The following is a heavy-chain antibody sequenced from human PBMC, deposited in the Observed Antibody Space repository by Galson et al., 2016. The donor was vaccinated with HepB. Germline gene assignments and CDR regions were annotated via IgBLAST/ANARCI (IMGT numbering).Heavy chain of an antibody. J-gene: IGHJ3*02. CDR1: GFIFGHYG. Sequence: SLRLSCAASGFIFGHYGMYWVRQPPGKGLEWVAFIYYDGRDQYYADSVKGRFTISRDNSKNTLYLQMDSLGVEDTAVYYCARDGEMPPVDCGSVTCYTPKIWGQGTKVTVSS. CDR3: ARDGEMPPVDCGSVTCYTPKI. CDR2: IYYDGRDQ. D-gene: IGHD2-2*01. V-gene: IGHV3-33*01.